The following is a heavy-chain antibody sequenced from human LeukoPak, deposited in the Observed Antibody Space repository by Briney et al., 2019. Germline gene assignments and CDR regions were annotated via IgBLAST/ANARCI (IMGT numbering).Heavy chain of an antibody. D-gene: IGHD4-11*01. Sequence: GGSLRLSCAASGFTFSSYAVSWVRQAPGKGLEWVSAISGSGGSTYYADSVKGRFTISRDNSKNTLYLQMNSLRAEDTAVYCCAKQKSRLPYFDYWGQGTLVTVSS. CDR3: AKQKSRLPYFDY. CDR1: GFTFSSYA. V-gene: IGHV3-23*01. CDR2: ISGSGGST. J-gene: IGHJ4*02.